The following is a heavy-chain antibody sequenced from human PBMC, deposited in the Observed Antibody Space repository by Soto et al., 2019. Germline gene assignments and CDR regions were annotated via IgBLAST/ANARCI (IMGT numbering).Heavy chain of an antibody. Sequence: GGSLRLSCAASGFTFSSYAMHWVRQAPGEGLEWVAVISFHGTNKNYADSVKGRFTISRDNSNNTVFLEMNSLRPEDTAMYYCARGGRAYSGQDSLDFWGQGTPVTVSS. CDR2: ISFHGTNK. J-gene: IGHJ4*02. D-gene: IGHD5-12*01. CDR1: GFTFSSYA. CDR3: ARGGRAYSGQDSLDF. V-gene: IGHV3-30-3*01.